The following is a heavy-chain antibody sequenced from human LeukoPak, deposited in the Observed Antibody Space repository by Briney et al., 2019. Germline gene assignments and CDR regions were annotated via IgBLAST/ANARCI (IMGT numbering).Heavy chain of an antibody. CDR1: GGSISSSNSY. CDR3: ARQGLDYYDSSGPIGYDGYIDL. V-gene: IGHV4-39*01. CDR2: IYYNGRT. J-gene: IGHJ2*01. Sequence: PSETLSLTCTVSGGSISSSNSYWGWIRQPPGTGLEWIGSIYYNGRTYNNPSLRSRVTISVDTSKNQFSLKLKSVTAADTAVYYCARQGLDYYDSSGPIGYDGYIDLWGRGTLVTVSS. D-gene: IGHD3-22*01.